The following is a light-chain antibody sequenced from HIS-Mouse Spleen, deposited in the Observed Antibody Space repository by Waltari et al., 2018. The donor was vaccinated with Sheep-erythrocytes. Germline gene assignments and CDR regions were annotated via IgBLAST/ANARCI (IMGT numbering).Light chain of an antibody. CDR2: EDS. J-gene: IGLJ3*02. V-gene: IGLV3-10*01. CDR3: YSTDSSGNHWV. Sequence: SYELTQPPSVSVSPGQTARITCPGGALPKNHASWYQQKSGKAPVLVIYEDSKRPSGIPERFSGSTSGTMATLTISGAQVEDEADYYCYSTDSSGNHWVFGGGTKLTVL. CDR1: ALPKNH.